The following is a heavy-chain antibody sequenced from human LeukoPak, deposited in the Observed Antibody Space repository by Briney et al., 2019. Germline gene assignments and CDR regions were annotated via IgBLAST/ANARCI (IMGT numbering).Heavy chain of an antibody. CDR1: GFTFSSYA. Sequence: GGSLRLSCAASGFTFSSYAMSWVRQAPGKGLEWVSAISGSGGSTYYADSVKGRFTISRDNSKNTLYLQMSSLRAEDTAVYYCARHSRELQGVDYWGQGTLVTVSS. J-gene: IGHJ4*02. CDR3: ARHSRELQGVDY. D-gene: IGHD1-26*01. V-gene: IGHV3-23*01. CDR2: ISGSGGST.